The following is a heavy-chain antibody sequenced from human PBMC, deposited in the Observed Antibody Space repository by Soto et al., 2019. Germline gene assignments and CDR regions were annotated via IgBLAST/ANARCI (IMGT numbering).Heavy chain of an antibody. CDR3: ARLDGFGY. J-gene: IGHJ4*02. Sequence: QVQLQESGPGLVKPSGTLSLTCAVSGDSISRSNWWIWVRQPPGKGLEWIGEIYHSGNTNYNPSLKGRFTISVDKSKNQSSLKLTSVTAADTAVYYCARLDGFGYWCQGTLVTFSS. D-gene: IGHD1-1*01. CDR1: GDSISRSNW. CDR2: IYHSGNT. V-gene: IGHV4-4*02.